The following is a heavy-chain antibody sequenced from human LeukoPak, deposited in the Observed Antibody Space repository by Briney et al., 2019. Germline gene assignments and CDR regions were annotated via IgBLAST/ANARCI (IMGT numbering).Heavy chain of an antibody. Sequence: GGSLRLSCAASGFTFSSYGMHWVRQAPGKGLEWVAVIWYDGSNKYYADSVKGRFTISRDNSKNTLYLQMNSLRAEDTAVYYCARDGKQQLVRDYYYGMDVWGQGTTVTVSS. CDR3: ARDGKQQLVRDYYYGMDV. CDR1: GFTFSSYG. V-gene: IGHV3-33*01. D-gene: IGHD6-13*01. J-gene: IGHJ6*02. CDR2: IWYDGSNK.